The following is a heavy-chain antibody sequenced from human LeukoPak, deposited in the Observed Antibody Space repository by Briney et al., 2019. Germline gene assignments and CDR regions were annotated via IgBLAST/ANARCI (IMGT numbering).Heavy chain of an antibody. CDR1: GFTFNNYG. CDR3: AKDLPAYETVDV. CDR2: IRYDGSNK. V-gene: IGHV3-30*02. J-gene: IGHJ6*04. D-gene: IGHD5-12*01. Sequence: GGSLRLSCAASGFTFNNYGMHWVRLAPGKGLEWVAFIRYDGSNKYYADSVKGRLTISRDNSKNTLYLQMNSLRAEDTAVYYCAKDLPAYETVDVWGKGTTVTVSS.